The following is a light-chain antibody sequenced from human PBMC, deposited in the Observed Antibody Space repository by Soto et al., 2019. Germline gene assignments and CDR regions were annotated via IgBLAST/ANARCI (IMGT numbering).Light chain of an antibody. CDR1: SSDVGGYNY. J-gene: IGLJ1*01. V-gene: IGLV2-14*01. CDR2: EVS. Sequence: QSVLTQPACVCGSPGQSITISCTGTSSDVGGYNYVSWYQQHPGKAPKLMIYEVSNRPSGVSNRFSGSKSGNTASLTISGLQAEDEADYYCSSYTSSSTRVFGTGTKVTVL. CDR3: SSYTSSSTRV.